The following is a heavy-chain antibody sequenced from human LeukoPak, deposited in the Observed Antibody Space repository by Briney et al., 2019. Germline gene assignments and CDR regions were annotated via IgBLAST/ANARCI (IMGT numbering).Heavy chain of an antibody. J-gene: IGHJ6*02. CDR2: IIPILGIA. CDR1: GGTFSSYA. V-gene: IGHV1-69*04. CDR3: AGAGIAYYYYGMDV. D-gene: IGHD6-13*01. Sequence: GSSVKVSCKASGGTFSSYAISWVRQAPGQGPEWMGRIIPILGIANYAQKFQGRVTITADKSTSTAYMELSSLRSEDTAVYYCAGAGIAYYYYGMDVWGQGTTVTVSS.